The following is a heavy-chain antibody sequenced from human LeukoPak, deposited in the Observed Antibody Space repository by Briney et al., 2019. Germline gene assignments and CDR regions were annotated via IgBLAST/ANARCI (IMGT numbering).Heavy chain of an antibody. CDR1: GFTFGDYA. D-gene: IGHD3-10*01. J-gene: IGHJ5*02. CDR3: TRGSYWFDP. CDR2: IRSKAYGGTT. V-gene: IGHV3-49*04. Sequence: GGSLRLSCTASGFTFGDYAMSWVRQAPGKGLEWVGFIRSKAYGGTTEYAASVKGRFTISRDDSKSIAYLQMNSLKTEDTAVHYCTRGSYWFDPWGQGTLVTVSS.